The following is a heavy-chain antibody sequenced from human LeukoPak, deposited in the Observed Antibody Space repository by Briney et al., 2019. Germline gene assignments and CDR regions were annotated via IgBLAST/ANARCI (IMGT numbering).Heavy chain of an antibody. CDR2: IYSGGST. D-gene: IGHD5-12*01. CDR3: ARGGGYDPVYYFDY. CDR1: GFTVSSNY. J-gene: IGHJ4*02. V-gene: IGHV3-66*01. Sequence: GGSLRLSCAASGFTVSSNYMSWVRQAPGKGLEWVSVIYSGGSTYYADSVKGRFTISRDNSKNTLYLQMNSLRAEDTAVYYCARGGGYDPVYYFDYWGQGTLVTVSS.